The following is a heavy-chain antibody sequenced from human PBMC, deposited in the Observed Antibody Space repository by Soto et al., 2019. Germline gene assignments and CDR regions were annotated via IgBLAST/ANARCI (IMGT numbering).Heavy chain of an antibody. V-gene: IGHV3-30*02. D-gene: IGHD3-22*01. J-gene: IGHJ4*02. CDR1: GFTFSSYC. CDR3: AKEWVYDTSGWSFDY. Sequence: PGVSLRLSFAAPGFTFSSYCMHWVRQAPGKGLEWVAVIWYDGSNKYYADSVKGRFTISRDNSKNTLYLQMNSLRAEDTAVYYCAKEWVYDTSGWSFDYWGQGTLVTAPQ. CDR2: IWYDGSNK.